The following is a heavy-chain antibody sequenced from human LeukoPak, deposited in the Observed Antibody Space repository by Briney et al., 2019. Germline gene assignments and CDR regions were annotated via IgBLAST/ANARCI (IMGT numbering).Heavy chain of an antibody. D-gene: IGHD3-10*01. CDR3: ARVFGELPTNYYYYGMDV. Sequence: GRSLRLSCAASGFTFSSYGMHWVRQAPGKGLEWVAVISYDGSNKYYADSVKGRFTISRDNSKNTLYLQMNSLRAEDTAVYYCARVFGELPTNYYYYGMDVWGQGTTVTVSS. CDR1: GFTFSSYG. CDR2: ISYDGSNK. J-gene: IGHJ6*02. V-gene: IGHV3-30*03.